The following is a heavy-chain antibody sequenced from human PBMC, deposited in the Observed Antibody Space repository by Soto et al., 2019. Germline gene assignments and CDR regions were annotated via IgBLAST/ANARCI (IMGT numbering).Heavy chain of an antibody. Sequence: PSENLYLTSTVQGGSGGSGGYYWGWIRQPPGKGLEWIGYISFSGSTRYNPSLKSRVTISVGTSKNQFSLNLSFVTAADTAVYYCARRHGGDDFWSGYYNGQLDIDSWGQGTLVTVPS. CDR3: ARRHGGDDFWSGYYNGQLDIDS. CDR2: ISFSGST. V-gene: IGHV4-61*08. J-gene: IGHJ5*01. D-gene: IGHD3-3*01. CDR1: GGSGGSGGYY.